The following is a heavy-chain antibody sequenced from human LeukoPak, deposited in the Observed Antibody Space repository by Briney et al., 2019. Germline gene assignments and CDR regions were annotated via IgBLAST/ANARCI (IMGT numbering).Heavy chain of an antibody. D-gene: IGHD4-17*01. J-gene: IGHJ4*02. CDR2: INPNSGGT. V-gene: IGHV1-2*02. CDR1: GYTFTGYY. CDR3: AKSTTVTTWVVDY. Sequence: ASVTVSCKSSGYTFTGYYMHWVRQAPGQGLEWMGWINPNSGGTNYAQKFQGRVTMTRDTSISTAYMELSRLRSDDTAVYYCAKSTTVTTWVVDYWGQGTLVTVSS.